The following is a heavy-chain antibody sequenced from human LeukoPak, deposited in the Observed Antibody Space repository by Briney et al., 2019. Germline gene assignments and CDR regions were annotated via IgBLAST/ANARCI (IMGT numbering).Heavy chain of an antibody. D-gene: IGHD3-16*01. CDR1: GFTLSSYT. Sequence: AGGSLRLSCAASGFTLSSYTMNWVRQAPGKGLEWVSSISSGTSYIYYADSVKGRFTISRDNAKNLLYLQMSSLRAEDTAVYYCARGSDVWGRSFDYWGQGTLVTVSS. CDR2: ISSGTSYI. V-gene: IGHV3-21*01. CDR3: ARGSDVWGRSFDY. J-gene: IGHJ4*02.